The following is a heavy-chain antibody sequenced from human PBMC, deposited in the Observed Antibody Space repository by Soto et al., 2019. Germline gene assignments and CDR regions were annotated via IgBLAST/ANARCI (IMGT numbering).Heavy chain of an antibody. CDR1: GYTFTSYG. J-gene: IGHJ3*02. Sequence: GASVKVSCKASGYTFTSYGISWVRQAPGQGLEWMGWISAYNGNTNYAQKLQGRVTMTTDTSTSTAYMELRSLRSDDTAVYYCARGRDYYDSSGYYSGAFDIWGQGTMVTVSS. CDR3: ARGRDYYDSSGYYSGAFDI. D-gene: IGHD3-22*01. V-gene: IGHV1-18*01. CDR2: ISAYNGNT.